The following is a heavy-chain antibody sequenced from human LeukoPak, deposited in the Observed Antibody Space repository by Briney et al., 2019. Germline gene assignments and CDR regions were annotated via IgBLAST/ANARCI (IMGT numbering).Heavy chain of an antibody. J-gene: IGHJ6*03. Sequence: RASVTVSCKASGYTFTGYYMHWVRQALGQGLEWMGRINPNSGGTNYAQKFQGRVTMTRDTSISTAYMELSRPRSDDTAVYYCARAYNPLGVAAAGYYYYMDVWGKGTTVTVSS. V-gene: IGHV1-2*06. CDR3: ARAYNPLGVAAAGYYYYMDV. CDR1: GYTFTGYY. CDR2: INPNSGGT. D-gene: IGHD6-13*01.